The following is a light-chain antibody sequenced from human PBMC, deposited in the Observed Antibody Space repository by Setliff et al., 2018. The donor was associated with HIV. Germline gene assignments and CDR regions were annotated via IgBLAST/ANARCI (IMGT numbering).Light chain of an antibody. Sequence: QSALSQPRSVYGSTGQSITISCTGITSDFPNYDYVSLYQHHSGGAPKLILYDVNTRPSGVPGRFSGSKSGNTTSLTISGLQADDEGDYYGCSYVSRQNSYVFGTGTKFTVL. J-gene: IGLJ1*01. CDR2: DVN. CDR3: CSYVSRQNSYV. V-gene: IGLV2-11*01. CDR1: TSDFPNYDY.